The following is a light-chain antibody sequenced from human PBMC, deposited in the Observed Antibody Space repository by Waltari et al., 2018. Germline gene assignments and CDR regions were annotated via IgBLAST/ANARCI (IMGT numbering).Light chain of an antibody. Sequence: DIVMTQSPDSLAVSLGERATINCKSSQSVLYSSNNKNYLAWYQQKPGQPPRLLIYWASTRESGVPDRLSGSGSGTDFTLTISSLQAEDVALYYCQQYYSTPQAFGQGTKVEI. CDR1: QSVLYSSNNKNY. J-gene: IGKJ1*01. V-gene: IGKV4-1*01. CDR3: QQYYSTPQA. CDR2: WAS.